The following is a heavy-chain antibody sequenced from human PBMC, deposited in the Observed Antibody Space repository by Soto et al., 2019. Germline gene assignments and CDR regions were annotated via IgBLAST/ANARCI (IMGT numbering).Heavy chain of an antibody. CDR1: GYSFTSYW. CDR3: ARGISGSYSGHYYYGMDV. J-gene: IGHJ6*02. Sequence: GESLKISCKGSGYSFTSYWIGWVRQMPGKGLEWMGIIYPGDSDTRYSPSFQGQVTISADKSISTAYLQWSSLKASDTAMYYCARGISGSYSGHYYYGMDVWGQGTTVTVS. CDR2: IYPGDSDT. V-gene: IGHV5-51*01. D-gene: IGHD1-26*01.